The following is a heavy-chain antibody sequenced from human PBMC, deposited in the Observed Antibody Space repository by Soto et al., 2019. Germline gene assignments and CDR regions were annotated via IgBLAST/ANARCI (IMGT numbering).Heavy chain of an antibody. V-gene: IGHV3-7*01. D-gene: IGHD5-18*01. Sequence: EVQLVESGGGLVQPGGSLRLSCAASGYSISTYWMSWVRQAPGKGLEWVVNVKQDGSEEYYVDSVKGRFTISRDNAKNSLYLQMNSLRAADTAVYYCAALDTAMVKTAGYWGQGTLVTVSS. CDR1: GYSISTYW. CDR3: AALDTAMVKTAGY. J-gene: IGHJ4*02. CDR2: VKQDGSEE.